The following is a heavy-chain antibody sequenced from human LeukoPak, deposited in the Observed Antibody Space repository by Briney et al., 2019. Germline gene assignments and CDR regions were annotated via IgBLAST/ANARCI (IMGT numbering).Heavy chain of an antibody. J-gene: IGHJ4*02. Sequence: GGSLRLSCAASGFTFSSYAMSWVRQAPGKGLEWVSAISGSGGSTYYADSVKGRFTISRDNSKNTLYLQMNSLRAEDTAVYYCAKSMRPPDRSSWAGYFDYWGQGTLVTVSS. CDR1: GFTFSSYA. CDR2: ISGSGGST. D-gene: IGHD6-13*01. CDR3: AKSMRPPDRSSWAGYFDY. V-gene: IGHV3-23*01.